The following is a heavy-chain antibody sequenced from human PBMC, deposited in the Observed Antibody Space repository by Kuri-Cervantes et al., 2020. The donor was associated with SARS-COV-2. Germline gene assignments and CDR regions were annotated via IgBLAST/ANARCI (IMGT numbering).Heavy chain of an antibody. CDR2: IYSGGSST. Sequence: GESLKISCAASGFTFSSYAMSWVRQAPGKGLEWVSVIYSGGSSTYYADSVKGRFTISRDNSKNTLYLQMNSLRAEDTAVYYCAKDQDYYDSSGQFDYWGQGTLVTVS. V-gene: IGHV3-23*03. CDR3: AKDQDYYDSSGQFDY. CDR1: GFTFSSYA. D-gene: IGHD3-22*01. J-gene: IGHJ4*02.